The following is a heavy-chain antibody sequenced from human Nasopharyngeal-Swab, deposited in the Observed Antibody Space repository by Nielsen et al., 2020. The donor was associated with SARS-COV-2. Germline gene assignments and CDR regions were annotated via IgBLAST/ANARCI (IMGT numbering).Heavy chain of an antibody. CDR3: VKFGGLGLVMYAINKYYFDY. CDR1: GFTFSSYA. Sequence: GESLKISCSASGFTFSSYAMHWVRQAPGKGLEYVSAISSNGGSTYYADSVKGRFTISRDNSKNTLYLQMSSLRAEDTAVYYCVKFGGLGLVMYAINKYYFDYWGQGTLVTVSS. D-gene: IGHD2-8*02. CDR2: ISSNGGST. J-gene: IGHJ4*02. V-gene: IGHV3-64D*06.